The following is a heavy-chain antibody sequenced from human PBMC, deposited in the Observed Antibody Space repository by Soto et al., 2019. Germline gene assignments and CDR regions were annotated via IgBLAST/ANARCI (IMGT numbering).Heavy chain of an antibody. D-gene: IGHD2-2*02. J-gene: IGHJ6*02. V-gene: IGHV1-18*04. CDR1: GYTFTSYG. CDR2: ISAYNGNT. CDR3: ARDLGIVVVPAAIRDYYYGMDG. Sequence: QVQLVQSGAEVKKPGASVKVSCKASGYTFTSYGISWVRQAPGQGLEWMGWISAYNGNTNYAQKLQGRVTMTTDTTTSTGYRELRSLRSDDTAVYYCARDLGIVVVPAAIRDYYYGMDGWGQGTTVTFSS.